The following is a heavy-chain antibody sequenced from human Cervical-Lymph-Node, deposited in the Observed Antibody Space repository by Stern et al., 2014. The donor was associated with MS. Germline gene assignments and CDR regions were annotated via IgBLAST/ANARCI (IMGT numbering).Heavy chain of an antibody. D-gene: IGHD1-26*01. CDR3: ARGELKEGLVRGMDV. Sequence: VQLVESGAEVKKPGSSVKVSCKASGGTFSRYAISWVRQAPGQGLDWMGGIIPIFGTASYAQKCQGRVTITADESTSTAYMELSSLRSEDTAVYYCARGELKEGLVRGMDVWGQGTTVTVSS. CDR1: GGTFSRYA. CDR2: IIPIFGTA. J-gene: IGHJ6*02. V-gene: IGHV1-69*01.